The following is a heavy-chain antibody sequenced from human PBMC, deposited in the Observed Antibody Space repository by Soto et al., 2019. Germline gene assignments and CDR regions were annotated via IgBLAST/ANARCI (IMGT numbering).Heavy chain of an antibody. CDR3: ARDLAEGDH. D-gene: IGHD3-3*02. CDR1: GYTFTHYY. J-gene: IGHJ4*02. Sequence: QVQLVQSGAEVKKPGASVKLSCRTSGYTFTHYYIHWVRQAPGQGLEGLAIINPASGSTNYAQDCQGRLTLTMDTSTTTVYMELSGLRAEDTAIFYCARDLAEGDHWGQGTLVTVSS. V-gene: IGHV1-46*01. CDR2: INPASGST.